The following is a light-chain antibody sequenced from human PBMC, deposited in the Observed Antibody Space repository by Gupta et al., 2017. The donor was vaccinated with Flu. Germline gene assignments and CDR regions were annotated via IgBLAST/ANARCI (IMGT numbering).Light chain of an antibody. V-gene: IGKV1-5*03. J-gene: IGKJ4*01. CDR1: QRISSW. Sequence: DIQMTQSPSTLSASVGDRVTITCRASQRISSWLAWYQQKPGQAPKLLIYKASRVESGVPSRFSGSGYGTEFTLTISSLQPDDFANYYCQHENLVEVTFGRGTKVEIK. CDR3: QHENLVEVT. CDR2: KAS.